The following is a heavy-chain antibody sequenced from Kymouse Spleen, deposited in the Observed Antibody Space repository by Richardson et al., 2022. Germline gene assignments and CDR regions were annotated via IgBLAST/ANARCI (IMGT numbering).Heavy chain of an antibody. Sequence: QVQLQQWGAGLLKPSETLSLTCAVYGGSFSGYYWSWIRQPPGKGLEWIGEINHSGSTNYNPSLKSRVTISVDTSKNQFSLKLSSVTAADTAVYYCARWSIAARFFDYWGQGTLVTVSS. CDR2: INHSGST. D-gene: IGHD6-6*01. V-gene: IGHV4-34*01. J-gene: IGHJ4*02. CDR1: GGSFSGYY. CDR3: ARWSIAARFFDY.